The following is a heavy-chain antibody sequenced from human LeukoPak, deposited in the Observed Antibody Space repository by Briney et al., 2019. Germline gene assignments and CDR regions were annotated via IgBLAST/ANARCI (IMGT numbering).Heavy chain of an antibody. CDR1: GGTFRSYA. CDR2: IIPIFGTA. D-gene: IGHD3-3*01. CDR3: ASALYDFWGGYPYY. J-gene: IGHJ4*02. Sequence: SVKVSCKASGGTFRSYAISWVRQAPGQGLEGMGGIIPIFGTANYAQKFQRRVTTTADESTSTACVELSSLTSEDTAVYYCASALYDFWGGYPYYWGQGTLVTVSS. V-gene: IGHV1-69*13.